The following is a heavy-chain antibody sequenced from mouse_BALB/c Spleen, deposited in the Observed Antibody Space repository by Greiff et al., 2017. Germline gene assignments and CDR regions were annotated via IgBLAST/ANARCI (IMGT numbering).Heavy chain of an antibody. Sequence: VKLMESGPGLVAPSQSLSITCTVSGFSLTGYGVNWVRQPPGKGLEWLGMIWGDGSTDYNSALKSRLSISKDNSKSQVFLKMNSLQTDDTARYYCARGVRLRGLYAMDYWGQGTSVTVSS. V-gene: IGHV2-6-7*01. J-gene: IGHJ4*01. D-gene: IGHD2-4*01. CDR1: GFSLTGYG. CDR3: ARGVRLRGLYAMDY. CDR2: IWGDGST.